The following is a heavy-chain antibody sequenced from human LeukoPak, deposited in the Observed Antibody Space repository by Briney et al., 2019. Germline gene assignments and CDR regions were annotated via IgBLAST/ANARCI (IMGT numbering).Heavy chain of an antibody. D-gene: IGHD6-6*01. V-gene: IGHV4-61*02. CDR1: DGSISSGSYY. CDR3: AREGKYSSPYFDY. J-gene: IGHJ4*02. CDR2: IKTSGST. Sequence: SETLSLTCTVSDGSISSGSYYWSWIRQPAGKGLEWIGRIKTSGSTNYNPSLKSRVTISIDTSKNQFSLKLSSVTAADTAVYYCAREGKYSSPYFDYWGQGTLVTVSS.